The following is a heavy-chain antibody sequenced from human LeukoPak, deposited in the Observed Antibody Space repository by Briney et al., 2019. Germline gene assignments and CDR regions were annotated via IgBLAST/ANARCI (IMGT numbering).Heavy chain of an antibody. J-gene: IGHJ4*02. D-gene: IGHD5-24*01. CDR1: GGSISSGGYY. CDR3: ARDSPGDGYTGGELRFDY. V-gene: IGHV4-30-2*01. Sequence: SETLSLTCTVSGGSISSGGYYWSWIRQPPGKGLEWIGYIYHSGSTYYNPSLKSRVTISVDRSKNQFSLKLSSVTAADTAVYYCARDSPGDGYTGGELRFDYWGQGTLVTVSS. CDR2: IYHSGST.